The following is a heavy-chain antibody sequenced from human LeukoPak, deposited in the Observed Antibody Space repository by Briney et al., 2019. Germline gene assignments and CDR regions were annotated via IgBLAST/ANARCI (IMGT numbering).Heavy chain of an antibody. Sequence: GGSLRLSCAASGFTFSSYAMSWVRQAPGKGLEWVSAISGSGGATYYADSVKGRFTISRDNSKNTLYLQMNSLRDEDTAVYYCASHCGGDCSYRDYWGQGTLVTVSS. CDR3: ASHCGGDCSYRDY. CDR2: ISGSGGAT. J-gene: IGHJ4*02. CDR1: GFTFSSYA. D-gene: IGHD2-21*02. V-gene: IGHV3-23*01.